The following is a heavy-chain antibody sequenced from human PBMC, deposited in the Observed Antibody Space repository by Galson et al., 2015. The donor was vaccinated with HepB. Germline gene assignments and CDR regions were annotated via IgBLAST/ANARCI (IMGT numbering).Heavy chain of an antibody. CDR1: GFTFSDYY. CDR3: ARGRGTLRPGWYYYYYMDV. D-gene: IGHD1-14*01. CDR2: ISSSSSYT. V-gene: IGHV3-11*06. Sequence: SLRLSCAASGFTFSDYYMSWIRQAPGKGLEWVSYISSSSSYTNYADSVKGRFTISRDNAKNSLYLQMNSLRAEDTAVYYCARGRGTLRPGWYYYYYMDVWGKGTTVTVSS. J-gene: IGHJ6*03.